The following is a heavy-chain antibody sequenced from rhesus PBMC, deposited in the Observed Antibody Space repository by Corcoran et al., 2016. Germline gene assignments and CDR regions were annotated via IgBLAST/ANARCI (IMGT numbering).Heavy chain of an antibody. CDR2: IYWDDDK. CDR3: ARTATVAATLYFDY. V-gene: IGHV2-174*01. CDR1: GFSISTSGMG. J-gene: IGHJ4*01. Sequence: QVTLKESGPALVKPTQTLTLTCTFSGFSISTSGMGVGLIRQPPGKALEWLALIYWDDDKYYSTSLKSRLTISKDTSKNQVVLTMTNMDPVDTATYYCARTATVAATLYFDYWGQGVLVTVSS. D-gene: IGHD4-29*01.